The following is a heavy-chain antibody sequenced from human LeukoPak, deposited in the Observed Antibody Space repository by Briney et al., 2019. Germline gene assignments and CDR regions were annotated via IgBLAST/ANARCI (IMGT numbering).Heavy chain of an antibody. CDR3: ASGYKTVSVFDH. D-gene: IGHD5-24*01. Sequence: GASVKVSCKASGYTFTTYDMHWVRQAPGQGLVWMGLINPSGGGTRYAQKFQGRVTMTRDTSTSTVYMELSSLRSEDTAVYYCASGYKTVSVFDHWGQGTLVTVSS. CDR2: INPSGGGT. J-gene: IGHJ4*02. CDR1: GYTFTTYD. V-gene: IGHV1-46*01.